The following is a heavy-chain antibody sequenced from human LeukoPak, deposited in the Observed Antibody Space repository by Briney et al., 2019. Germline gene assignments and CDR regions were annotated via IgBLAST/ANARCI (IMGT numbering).Heavy chain of an antibody. CDR2: MYPNSGNT. J-gene: IGHJ6*03. CDR1: GYTFTSYD. Sequence: ASVKVSCKASGYTFTSYDINWVRPATGQGLEWMGWMYPNSGNTGYAQKFQGRVTMTRNTSISTAYMELSSLRSEDTAVYYCARGLLGYSYDYYMDVWGTGTTVTVSS. V-gene: IGHV1-8*01. CDR3: ARGLLGYSYDYYMDV. D-gene: IGHD5-18*01.